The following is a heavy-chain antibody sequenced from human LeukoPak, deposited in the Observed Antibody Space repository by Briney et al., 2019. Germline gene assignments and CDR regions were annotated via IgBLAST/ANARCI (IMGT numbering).Heavy chain of an antibody. Sequence: SGGSLRLSCAASGFTFSDHYMTWIRQAPGKGLEWVSYIGTSSDNTNYADSVKGRFTISRDNAKNSLYLQMNSLRAEDTAVYYCASRNQYCGGDCFWAFDIWGQGTMVTVSS. J-gene: IGHJ3*02. CDR1: GFTFSDHY. V-gene: IGHV3-11*06. D-gene: IGHD2-21*02. CDR2: IGTSSDNT. CDR3: ASRNQYCGGDCFWAFDI.